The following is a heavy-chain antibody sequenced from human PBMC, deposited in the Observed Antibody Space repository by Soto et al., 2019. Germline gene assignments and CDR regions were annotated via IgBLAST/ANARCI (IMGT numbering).Heavy chain of an antibody. CDR2: INHSGST. Sequence: SETLSLTCAVYGGSFSGYYWSWIRQPPGKGLEWIGEINHSGSTNYNPSLKSRATISVDTSKNQFSLKLSSVTAADTAVYYCGSKSRVRGINWFDPWGQGTLVTVSS. V-gene: IGHV4-34*01. J-gene: IGHJ5*02. CDR3: GSKSRVRGINWFDP. CDR1: GGSFSGYY. D-gene: IGHD3-10*01.